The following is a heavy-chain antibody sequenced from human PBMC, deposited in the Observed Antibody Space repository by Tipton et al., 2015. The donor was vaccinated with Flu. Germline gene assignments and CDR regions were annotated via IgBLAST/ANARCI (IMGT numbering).Heavy chain of an antibody. V-gene: IGHV3-21*01. CDR3: ARESYYDFWSGYYYYYYMDV. D-gene: IGHD3-3*01. CDR2: ISSSSSYI. Sequence: SLRLSCAASGFTFSSYSMNWVRQAPGKGLEWVSSISSSSSYIYYADSVKGRFTISRDNAKNSLYLQMNSLRAEDTAVYYCARESYYDFWSGYYYYYYMDVWGKGTTVTVSS. CDR1: GFTFSSYS. J-gene: IGHJ6*03.